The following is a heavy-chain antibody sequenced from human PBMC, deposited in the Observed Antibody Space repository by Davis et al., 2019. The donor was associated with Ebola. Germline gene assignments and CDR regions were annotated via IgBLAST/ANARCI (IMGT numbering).Heavy chain of an antibody. CDR1: GFTFRSYA. CDR3: AKERVSTGYYDY. CDR2: ISGVGYNT. D-gene: IGHD3-22*01. J-gene: IGHJ4*02. V-gene: IGHV3-23*01. Sequence: GESLKISCAASGFTFRSYAMNWVRQTPGKGLEWVSGISGVGYNTYYADSVKGRFTISRDNSKNTVYLQMNSLRADDTAVYYCAKERVSTGYYDYWGQGTLVTVSS.